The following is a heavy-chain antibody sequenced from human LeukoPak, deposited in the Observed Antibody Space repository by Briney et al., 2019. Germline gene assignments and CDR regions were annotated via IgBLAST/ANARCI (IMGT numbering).Heavy chain of an antibody. D-gene: IGHD5-24*01. J-gene: IGHJ4*02. CDR1: GDNVSSNSAA. V-gene: IGHV6-1*01. Sequence: SQTLSLTCAISGDNVSSNSAAWNWIRQSPSRGLEWLGRTYYRSKWYNDYAVSVKSRITINPDTSKNQFSLQLNSVTPEDAAVYYCARVAPPEMSLDYWGQGTLVTVSS. CDR2: TYYRSKWYN. CDR3: ARVAPPEMSLDY.